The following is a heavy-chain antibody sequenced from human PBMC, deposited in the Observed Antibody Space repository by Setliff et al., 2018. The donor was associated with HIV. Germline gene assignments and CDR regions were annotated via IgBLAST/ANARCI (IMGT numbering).Heavy chain of an antibody. CDR3: ARAEIYYCTGGNCAQGAFDI. CDR1: GYTFTGYY. D-gene: IGHD2-15*01. V-gene: IGHV1-2*02. CDR2: INPNSGGT. Sequence: ASVKVSCKASGYTFTGYYMHWVRQAPGQGLEFMGWINPNSGGTNYPQKFQGRVTMSSDTSINTAYMELSRLRSDDTAMYYCARAEIYYCTGGNCAQGAFDIWGQGTMGT. J-gene: IGHJ3*02.